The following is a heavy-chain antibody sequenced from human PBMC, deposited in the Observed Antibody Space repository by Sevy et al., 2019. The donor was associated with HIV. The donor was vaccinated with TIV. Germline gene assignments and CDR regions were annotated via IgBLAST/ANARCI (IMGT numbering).Heavy chain of an antibody. J-gene: IGHJ4*02. V-gene: IGHV3-21*01. CDR2: ISSSSSYI. CDR1: GFTFSSYS. D-gene: IGHD5-18*01. CDR3: ARAMDTAFDY. Sequence: GESLKISCAASGFTFSSYSMNWVRQAPGKGLEWVSYISSSSSYIYYADSVKGRFTISRDNAKNSLYLQMNSLRAEDTAVYYCARAMDTAFDYWGQGTLVTVSS.